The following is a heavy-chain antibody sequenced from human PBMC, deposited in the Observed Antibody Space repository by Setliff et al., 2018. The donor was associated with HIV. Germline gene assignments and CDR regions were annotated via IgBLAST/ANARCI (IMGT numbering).Heavy chain of an antibody. CDR1: GFTFSSYT. D-gene: IGHD5-18*01. Sequence: PGGSLRLSCAASGFTFSSYTMNWVRQAPGKGLEWVSSISSSSHYIYYADSVKGRFTISRDNAKNSLFLQMNSLRAEDTAVYYCASIELAAMVPVDYWGQGTLVTVSS. CDR2: ISSSSHYI. CDR3: ASIELAAMVPVDY. J-gene: IGHJ4*02. V-gene: IGHV3-21*01.